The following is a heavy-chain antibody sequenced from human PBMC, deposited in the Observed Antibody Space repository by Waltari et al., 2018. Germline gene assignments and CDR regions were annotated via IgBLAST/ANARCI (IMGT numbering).Heavy chain of an antibody. V-gene: IGHV3-66*02. CDR1: GFTVSSNY. Sequence: EVQLVESGGGLVQPGGSLRLSCAASGFTVSSNYMSWVRQAPGKGLEWVSVIYSGGSTYYADSVKGRFTISRDNSKNTLYLQMNSLRAEDTAVYYCAREGPHYDYVWGTSYYFDYWGQGTLVTVSS. J-gene: IGHJ4*02. CDR2: IYSGGST. D-gene: IGHD3-16*01. CDR3: AREGPHYDYVWGTSYYFDY.